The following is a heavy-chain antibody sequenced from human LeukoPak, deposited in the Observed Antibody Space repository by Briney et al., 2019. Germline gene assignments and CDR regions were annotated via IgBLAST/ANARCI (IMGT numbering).Heavy chain of an antibody. J-gene: IGHJ4*02. Sequence: GGSLRLSCAASGFTFSTYAMSWVRQAPGKGLEWVSDISGSGDRTDYADSVKGRFTISRDNAKNSLYLQMNSLRAEDTAVYYCARDFDNWYSDYWGQGTLVTVSS. CDR3: ARDFDNWYSDY. CDR2: ISGSGDRT. D-gene: IGHD1-1*01. CDR1: GFTFSTYA. V-gene: IGHV3-23*01.